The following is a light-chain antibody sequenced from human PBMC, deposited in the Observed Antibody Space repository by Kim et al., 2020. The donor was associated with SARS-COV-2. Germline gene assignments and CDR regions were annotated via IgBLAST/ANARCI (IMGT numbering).Light chain of an antibody. CDR1: SGHSSYA. Sequence: GASVKLPCPLSSGHSSYAIAWHQQQPEKGPRYLMKLNSDGSHSKGDGIPDRFSGSSSGAERYLTISSLQSEDEADYYCQTWGTGMVFGGGTQLTVL. V-gene: IGLV4-69*01. CDR3: QTWGTGMV. CDR2: LNSDGSH. J-gene: IGLJ2*01.